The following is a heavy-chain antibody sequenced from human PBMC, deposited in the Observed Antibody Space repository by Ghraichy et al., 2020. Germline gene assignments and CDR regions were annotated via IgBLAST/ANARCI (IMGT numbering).Heavy chain of an antibody. D-gene: IGHD3-22*01. V-gene: IGHV3-49*03. CDR2: IRSKAYGGTT. CDR3: GRMFYYDSSGRSFDY. J-gene: IGHJ4*02. CDR1: GFTFGDHA. Sequence: GGSLRLSCTVSGFTFGDHAVSWFRQAPGKGLEWVGFIRSKAYGGTTEYAASVKGRFTISRDDSKNIAYMEMSSLKTEDTAVYYCGRMFYYDSSGRSFDYWGQGPLVTVS.